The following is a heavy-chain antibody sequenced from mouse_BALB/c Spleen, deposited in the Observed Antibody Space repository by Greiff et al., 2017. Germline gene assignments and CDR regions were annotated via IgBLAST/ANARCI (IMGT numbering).Heavy chain of an antibody. D-gene: IGHD6-2*01. J-gene: IGHJ2*01. CDR3: ARHSRKGYYFDY. Sequence: VQLQQSGPDLVAPSQSLSITCTVSGFSLTSYGVHWVRQPPGKGLEWLVVIWSDGSTTYNSALKSRLSISKDNSKSQVFLKMNSLQTDDTAMYYCARHSRKGYYFDYWGQGTTLTVSS. V-gene: IGHV2-6-2*01. CDR2: IWSDGST. CDR1: GFSLTSYG.